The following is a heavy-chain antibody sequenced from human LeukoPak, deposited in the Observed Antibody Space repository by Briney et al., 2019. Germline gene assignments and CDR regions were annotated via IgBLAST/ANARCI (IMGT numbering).Heavy chain of an antibody. CDR2: ISHSGST. CDR1: GGSFSDYF. J-gene: IGHJ4*02. V-gene: IGHV4-34*01. CDR3: ARHYGP. Sequence: PSETLSLTCAVYGGSFSDYFWSWICQPPGKGLEWIGEISHSGSTTYNPSLRSRVTISVDTSKNQFSLKLNSVTATDTAVYYCARHYGPWGQGTLVTVSS. D-gene: IGHD3-16*01.